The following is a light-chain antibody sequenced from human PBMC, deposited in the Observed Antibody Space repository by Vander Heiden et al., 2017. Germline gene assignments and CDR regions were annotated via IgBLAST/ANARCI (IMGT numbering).Light chain of an antibody. Sequence: DIQMTQSPSTLSASVGDRVTITCRASQSISSWLAWYQQKPGKAPKLLIYKASSLESKVPSRFSGSGSGTEFTLTISSLQPDDFATYYCQQDNSYPETFGQGTKVEIK. J-gene: IGKJ1*01. CDR2: KAS. CDR1: QSISSW. CDR3: QQDNSYPET. V-gene: IGKV1-5*03.